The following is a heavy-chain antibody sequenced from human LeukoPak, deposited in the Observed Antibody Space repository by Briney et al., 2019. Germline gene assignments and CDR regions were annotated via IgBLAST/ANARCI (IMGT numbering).Heavy chain of an antibody. J-gene: IGHJ4*02. D-gene: IGHD3-10*01. CDR1: GGTFIIYA. CDR3: ARDTNYYGSGSYQSFDY. CDR2: IIPIFGTA. Sequence: SVKVSCKASGGTFIIYAISWVRQAPGQGREWMGGIIPIFGTANYAQKFQGRVTITADESTSTAYMELSSLRSEDTAVYYCARDTNYYGSGSYQSFDYWGQGTLVTVSS. V-gene: IGHV1-69*13.